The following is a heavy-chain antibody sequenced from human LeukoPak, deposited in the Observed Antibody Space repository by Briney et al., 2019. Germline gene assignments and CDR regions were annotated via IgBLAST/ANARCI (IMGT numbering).Heavy chain of an antibody. D-gene: IGHD6-13*01. J-gene: IGHJ3*02. CDR2: VSSRGGTI. Sequence: GGSLRLSCAASGFTFSSYEMNWVRQAPGKGLDWVSHVSSRGGTIYYADSVKGRFTISRDNAKNSLYLQMNSLRAEDTAVYYCARERAWTKYISNWYGGDAFDIWGQGTMVTVSS. CDR1: GFTFSSYE. CDR3: ARERAWTKYISNWYGGDAFDI. V-gene: IGHV3-48*03.